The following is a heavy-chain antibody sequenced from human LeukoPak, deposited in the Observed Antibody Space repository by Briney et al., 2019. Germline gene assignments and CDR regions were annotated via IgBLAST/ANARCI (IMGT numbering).Heavy chain of an antibody. J-gene: IGHJ6*03. CDR2: IMPLFNTA. V-gene: IGHV1-69*05. CDR1: GGTFSSYS. CDR3: ARVDRYHYYLDV. Sequence: SVTVSCKASGGTFSSYSITWVRQAPGQGLEWMGGIMPLFNTANYAQQFQGRVTITTDDSTSTAYMELSSLRFEDTAMYYCARVDRYHYYLDVWGKGTTVTVSS.